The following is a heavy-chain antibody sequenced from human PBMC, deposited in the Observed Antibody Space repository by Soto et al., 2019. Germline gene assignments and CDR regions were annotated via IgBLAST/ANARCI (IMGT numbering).Heavy chain of an antibody. CDR1: GYTFINYH. CDR3: AKSPRGEMATA. J-gene: IGHJ5*02. D-gene: IGHD5-12*01. V-gene: IGHV1-18*01. Sequence: QVQLVQSGGEVKKPGASVTVSCKASGYTFINYHITWVRQAPGQGLEWMAWINTYSGRTDYAQRFQGRVTMTRDTATSTAYMELRNLGSDDTAVYFCAKSPRGEMATAWGQGTLVTVSS. CDR2: INTYSGRT.